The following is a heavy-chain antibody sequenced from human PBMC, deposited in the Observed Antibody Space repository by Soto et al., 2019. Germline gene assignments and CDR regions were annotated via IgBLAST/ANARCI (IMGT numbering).Heavy chain of an antibody. CDR1: GYTFTNYY. J-gene: IGHJ4*02. Sequence: ASVKVSCKASGYTFTNYYMHWVRQAPGQGLEWMGWISAYNGNTNYAQKLQGRVTMTTDTSTSTAYMELRSLRSDDTAVYYCARDPGSLLLFDYWGQGTLVTVSS. D-gene: IGHD2-15*01. CDR2: ISAYNGNT. V-gene: IGHV1-18*04. CDR3: ARDPGSLLLFDY.